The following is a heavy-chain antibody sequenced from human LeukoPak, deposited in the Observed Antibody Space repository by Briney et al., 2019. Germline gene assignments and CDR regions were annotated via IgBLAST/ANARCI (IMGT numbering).Heavy chain of an antibody. D-gene: IGHD2-15*01. J-gene: IGHJ6*04. V-gene: IGHV3-53*01. Sequence: PGGSLRLSCAASGFTVSSNYMSWVRQAPGKGLEWGSAIYSSGSTYYADSVKGRFTISRDKSKNTLYLQMNSLRAEDTAVYYCARDRTVAATPRGYYYYGMDVWGKGTTVTVSS. CDR2: IYSSGST. CDR1: GFTVSSNY. CDR3: ARDRTVAATPRGYYYYGMDV.